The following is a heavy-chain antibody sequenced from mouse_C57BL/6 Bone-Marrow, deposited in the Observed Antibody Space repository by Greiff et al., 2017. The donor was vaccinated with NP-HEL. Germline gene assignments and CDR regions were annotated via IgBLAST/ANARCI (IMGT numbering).Heavy chain of an antibody. CDR1: GYTFTSYW. CDR3: ARTTVVRFDY. D-gene: IGHD1-1*01. J-gene: IGHJ2*01. CDR2: IHPNSGST. V-gene: IGHV1-64*01. Sequence: QVHVKQPGAELVKPGASVKLSCKASGYTFTSYWMHWVKQRPGQGLEWIGMIHPNSGSTNYNEKFKSKATLTVDKSSSTAYMQLSSLTSEDSAVYYCARTTVVRFDYWGQGTTLTVSS.